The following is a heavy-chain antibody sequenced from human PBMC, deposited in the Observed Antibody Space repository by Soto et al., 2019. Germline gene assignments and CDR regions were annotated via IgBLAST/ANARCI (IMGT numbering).Heavy chain of an antibody. CDR2: IFYRGST. D-gene: IGHD3-10*01. V-gene: IGHV4-61*01. Sequence: PSETLSLTCTVSGVSVSSTIYYWSWIRQPPGKGLEWIGYIFYRGSTNYNPSLKSRVTISVDTSKNQFSLKLNSVTAADTAVYYCASRPGADAFDSWGQGTRVTVSS. CDR3: ASRPGADAFDS. CDR1: GVSVSSTIYY. J-gene: IGHJ3*02.